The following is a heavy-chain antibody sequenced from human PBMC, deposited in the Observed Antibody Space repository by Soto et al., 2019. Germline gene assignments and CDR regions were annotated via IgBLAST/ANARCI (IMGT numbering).Heavy chain of an antibody. CDR2: IIPTLGSA. CDR1: GGGNLRDYR. Sequence: QVQLVQSGAEVKEPGSSVKVSCKASGGGNLRDYRTTWVRRAPGQGLEWMGGIIPTLGSANYEQNFQGRVTVTADESTNTVYMELRSLRSDDTAVYYGARGGDGYNFGAGCWCQVTPVTVSS. CDR3: ARGGDGYNFGAGC. D-gene: IGHD2-21*01. J-gene: IGHJ4*02. V-gene: IGHV1-69*01.